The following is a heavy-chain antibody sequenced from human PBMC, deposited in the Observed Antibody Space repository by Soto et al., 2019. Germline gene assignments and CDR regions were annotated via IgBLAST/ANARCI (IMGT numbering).Heavy chain of an antibody. Sequence: PGESLKISCKGSGYSFTSYWIGRVRQMPGKGLEWMGRIDPSDSYTNYSPSFQGHVTISADQSISTAYLPWSSLKASDTAMYYCGSSQRVFCRKPSCAELGNFRGRHFWGKGPPVSVS. J-gene: IGHJ6*03. CDR3: GSSQRVFCRKPSCAELGNFRGRHF. D-gene: IGHD2-2*01. V-gene: IGHV5-10-1*01. CDR1: GYSFTSYW. CDR2: IDPSDSYT.